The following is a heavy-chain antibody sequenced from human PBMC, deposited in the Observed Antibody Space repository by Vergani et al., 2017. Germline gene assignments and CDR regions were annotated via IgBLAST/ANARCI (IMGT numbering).Heavy chain of an antibody. CDR1: GFSLSTSGMR. Sequence: QVTLKESGPALVKPTQTLTLTCSFSGFSLSTSGMRVSWIRQPPGKALEWLARIDWDDDKFYSTSLNTRLTISKDTSKNQVVLTMTNMVPVDTATYYCARTYYDFWSGLRKGGYYFDYWGQGTLVTVSS. D-gene: IGHD3-3*01. CDR3: ARTYYDFWSGLRKGGYYFDY. V-gene: IGHV2-70*04. J-gene: IGHJ4*02. CDR2: IDWDDDK.